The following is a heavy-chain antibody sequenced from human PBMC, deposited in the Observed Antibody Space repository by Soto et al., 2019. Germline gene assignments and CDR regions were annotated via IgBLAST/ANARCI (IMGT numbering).Heavy chain of an antibody. CDR2: IYHSGTA. CDR1: GTSLRSGGNY. CDR3: ARARDQFGAQFDY. V-gene: IGHV4-31*03. D-gene: IGHD3-10*01. J-gene: IGHJ4*02. Sequence: QVQLQVSGPGLVKPAQTLSLTCSVSGTSLRSGGNYWSWIRQHPVKVLEWIGQIYHSGTAYYNPSLQSRVTISVASSKSKLSLMLDSVTAADTAVYYCARARDQFGAQFDYWGRGLLVTVSS.